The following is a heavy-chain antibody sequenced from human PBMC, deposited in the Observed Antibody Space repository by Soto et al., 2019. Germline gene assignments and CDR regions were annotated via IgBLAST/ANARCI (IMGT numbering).Heavy chain of an antibody. Sequence: FSPTLVNPTETLTLTCTFSGFSLTTRVVGVGWIRQPPGKALEWLAVIYWDDDKRYSPSLKTRLILTKDTSNNQVVLTMTNMDSVDTATYFCAHVVITFGGVVADDAFDVWGQGTMVTVSS. CDR1: GFSLTTRVVG. J-gene: IGHJ3*01. CDR3: AHVVITFGGVVADDAFDV. D-gene: IGHD3-16*02. CDR2: IYWDDDK. V-gene: IGHV2-5*02.